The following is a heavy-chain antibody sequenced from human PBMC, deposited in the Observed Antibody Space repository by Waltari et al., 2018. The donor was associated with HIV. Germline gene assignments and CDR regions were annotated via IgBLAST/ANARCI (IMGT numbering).Heavy chain of an antibody. V-gene: IGHV3-23*01. CDR3: AKGGRAVAGNWFDP. CDR1: GFTFRNFA. D-gene: IGHD6-19*01. CDR2: ISGRGGST. Sequence: EVQLLESGGGLVQPGGSLRHTCAASGFTFRNFAINWVRQAPGKGLEWVSAISGRGGSTHYADSVKGRFSISRDNSKNTLYLQMNSLRPEDTAIYYCAKGGRAVAGNWFDPWGQGTLVTVSS. J-gene: IGHJ5*02.